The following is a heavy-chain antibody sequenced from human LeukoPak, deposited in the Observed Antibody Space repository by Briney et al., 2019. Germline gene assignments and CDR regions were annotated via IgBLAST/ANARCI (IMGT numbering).Heavy chain of an antibody. J-gene: IGHJ2*01. CDR1: GGSISSYY. CDR2: ISPSGST. V-gene: IGHV4-4*08. Sequence: PSETLSLTCTVSGGSISSYYWSWIRQPPGKGLEWIGNISPSGSTNYNPYLKSRVTISVDTSKRHISLRLSSVTAADTAVYYCATDYGGNSDWYFDLWGRGTLVTVSS. D-gene: IGHD4-23*01. CDR3: ATDYGGNSDWYFDL.